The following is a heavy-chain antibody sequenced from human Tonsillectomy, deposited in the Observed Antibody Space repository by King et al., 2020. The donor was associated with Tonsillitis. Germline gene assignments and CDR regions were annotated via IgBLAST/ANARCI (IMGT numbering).Heavy chain of an antibody. V-gene: IGHV3-30*03. J-gene: IGHJ5*02. CDR3: ARGVGCSDTYYFLGS. Sequence: VQLVESGGGVVQPGRSLRLSCAASGFIFSFYGMHWVRQAPGKGLEWVAVISDDGSKKYYADSVKGRFTISRDSSENTLYLQMDSLKTEDTAVYFCARGVGCSDTYYFLGSWGQGTLVTVSS. CDR1: GFIFSFYG. CDR2: ISDDGSKK. D-gene: IGHD3/OR15-3a*01.